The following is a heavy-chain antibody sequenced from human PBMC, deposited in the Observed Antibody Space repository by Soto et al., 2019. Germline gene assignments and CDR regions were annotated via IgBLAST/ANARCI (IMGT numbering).Heavy chain of an antibody. D-gene: IGHD6-13*01. CDR2: IRSKAYGGTT. Sequence: PGGSLRLSCTASGFTFGDYAMSWVRQAPGKGLEWVGFIRSKAYGGTTEYAASVKGRFTISRDDSKSIAYLQMNSLKTEDTAVYYCTRVGSSSWYVEYFDYWGQGTLVTVSS. J-gene: IGHJ4*02. CDR3: TRVGSSSWYVEYFDY. V-gene: IGHV3-49*04. CDR1: GFTFGDYA.